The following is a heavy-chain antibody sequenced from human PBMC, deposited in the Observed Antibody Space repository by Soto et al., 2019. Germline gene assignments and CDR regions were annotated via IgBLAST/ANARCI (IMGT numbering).Heavy chain of an antibody. D-gene: IGHD3-10*01. V-gene: IGHV3-30*18. J-gene: IGHJ4*02. CDR1: GFTFSSYG. CDR2: ISYDGSNK. CDR3: AKVGLKLLWFGELLFPDY. Sequence: QVQLVESGGGVVQPGRSLRLSCAASGFTFSSYGMHWVRHAPGKGLEWVAVISYDGSNKYYADSVKGRFTISRDNSKNTLYLQMNSLRAEDTAVYYCAKVGLKLLWFGELLFPDYWGQGTLVTVSS.